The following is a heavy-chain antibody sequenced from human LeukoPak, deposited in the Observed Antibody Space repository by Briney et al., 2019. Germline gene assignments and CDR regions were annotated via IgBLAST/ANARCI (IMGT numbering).Heavy chain of an antibody. CDR2: ISSSSSTI. J-gene: IGHJ3*02. CDR1: GFTFSSYS. V-gene: IGHV3-48*02. D-gene: IGHD3-22*01. CDR3: ARDYYDSSGYYQGAFDI. Sequence: GGSLRLSCAASGFTFSSYSMNWVRQAPGKGLEWVSYISSSSSTIYYADSVKGRFTISRVNAKNSLYLQMNSLRDEDTAVYYCARDYYDSSGYYQGAFDIWGQGTMVTVSS.